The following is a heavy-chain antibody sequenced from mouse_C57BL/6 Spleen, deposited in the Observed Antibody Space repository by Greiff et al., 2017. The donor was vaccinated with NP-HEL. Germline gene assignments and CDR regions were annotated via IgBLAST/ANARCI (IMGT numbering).Heavy chain of an antibody. D-gene: IGHD2-12*01. CDR1: GYTFTSYW. Sequence: QVQLQQPGTELVKPGASVKLSCKASGYTFTSYWMHWVKQRPGQGLEWIGNINPSNGGTNYNEKFKGKATLTVDKSSSTAYMQLSSLTSEDSAVYYCARFSPYYTVWFAYWGQGTLVTVSA. J-gene: IGHJ3*01. CDR3: ARFSPYYTVWFAY. V-gene: IGHV1-53*01. CDR2: INPSNGGT.